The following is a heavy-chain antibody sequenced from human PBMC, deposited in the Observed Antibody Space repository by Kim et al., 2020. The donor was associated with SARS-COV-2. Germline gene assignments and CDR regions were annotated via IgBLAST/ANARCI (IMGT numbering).Heavy chain of an antibody. Sequence: ASVKVSCKASGYTFTSYYMHWVRQAPGQGLEWMGIINPSGGSTSYAQKFQGRVTMTRDTSTSTVYMELSSLRSEDTAVYYCARDRNAPEGYCSGGSCYSGGFDYWGQGTLVTVSS. CDR1: GYTFTSYY. V-gene: IGHV1-46*01. D-gene: IGHD2-15*01. J-gene: IGHJ4*02. CDR3: ARDRNAPEGYCSGGSCYSGGFDY. CDR2: INPSGGST.